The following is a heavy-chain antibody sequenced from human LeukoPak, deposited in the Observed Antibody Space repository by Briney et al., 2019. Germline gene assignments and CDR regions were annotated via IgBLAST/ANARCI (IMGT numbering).Heavy chain of an antibody. CDR1: GFTFSSYG. J-gene: IGHJ4*02. V-gene: IGHV3-30*03. Sequence: GGSLRLSCAASGFTFSSYGMHWVRQAPGKGLEWVAVISYDGSNKYYADSVKGRFTISRDNSKNTLYQQMNSLRAEDTAVYYCASAGIVGAQGSYYFDYWGQGTLVTVSS. D-gene: IGHD1-26*01. CDR2: ISYDGSNK. CDR3: ASAGIVGAQGSYYFDY.